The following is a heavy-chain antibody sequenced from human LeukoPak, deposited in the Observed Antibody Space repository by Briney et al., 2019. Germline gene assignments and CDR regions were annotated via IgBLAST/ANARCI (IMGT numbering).Heavy chain of an antibody. CDR3: ARGTLGYYDSSGYGAFDI. V-gene: IGHV4-59*01. Sequence: SETLSLTCTVSGGSISSYYWSWIRQPPGKGLEWIGYIYYSGSTNYNPSLKSRVTISVDTSKNQFSLKLSSVTAADTAVYYCARGTLGYYDSSGYGAFDIWGQGTMVTVSS. D-gene: IGHD3-22*01. J-gene: IGHJ3*02. CDR2: IYYSGST. CDR1: GGSISSYY.